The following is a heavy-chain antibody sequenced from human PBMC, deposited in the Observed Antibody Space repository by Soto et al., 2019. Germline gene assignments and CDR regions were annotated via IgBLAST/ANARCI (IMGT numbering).Heavy chain of an antibody. V-gene: IGHV1-18*01. CDR1: GYTFTSYG. D-gene: IGHD6-25*01. CDR2: ISAYNGNT. J-gene: IGHJ5*02. CDR3: ARDEAFYSSAHLFDP. Sequence: ASVKVSCKASGYTFTSYGISWVRQAPGQGLEWMGWISAYNGNTNYAQKLQGRVTMTTDTSTSTAYMELRSLRSDDTAVYYCARDEAFYSSAHLFDPWGQGTLVTVS.